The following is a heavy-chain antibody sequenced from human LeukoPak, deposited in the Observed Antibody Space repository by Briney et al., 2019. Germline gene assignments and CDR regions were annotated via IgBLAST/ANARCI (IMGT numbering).Heavy chain of an antibody. CDR2: ISSSGGST. V-gene: IGHV3-64*01. J-gene: IGHJ4*02. CDR1: GFTFSSYT. CDR3: ARDGPYRGSSYSFDY. D-gene: IGHD3-10*01. Sequence: GGSLRLSCAASGFTFSSYTMHWVRQAPGKGLEYVSAISSSGGSTYYANSVKGRFTISRDNSKNTLFLQMGSLRAEDMAVYYCARDGPYRGSSYSFDYWGQGTLVTVSS.